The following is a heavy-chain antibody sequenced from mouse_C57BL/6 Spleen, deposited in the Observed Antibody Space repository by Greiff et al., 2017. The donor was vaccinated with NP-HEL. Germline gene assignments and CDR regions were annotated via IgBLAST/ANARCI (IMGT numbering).Heavy chain of an antibody. Sequence: QVQLQQPGAELVRPGSSVKLSCKASGYTFTSYWMHWVKQRPIQGLEWIGNIDPSDSETHYNQKFKDKATLTVDKSSSTAYMQLSSLTSEDSAVYYCARSPYGYDGGFAYWGQGTLVTISA. CDR2: IDPSDSET. D-gene: IGHD2-2*01. CDR1: GYTFTSYW. CDR3: ARSPYGYDGGFAY. J-gene: IGHJ3*01. V-gene: IGHV1-52*01.